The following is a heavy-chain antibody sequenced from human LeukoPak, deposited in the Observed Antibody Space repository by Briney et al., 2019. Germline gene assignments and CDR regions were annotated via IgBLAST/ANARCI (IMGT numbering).Heavy chain of an antibody. CDR2: INHSGST. Sequence: SETLSLTCAVYGGSFSGYYWSWIRQPPGKGLEWIGEINHSGSTNYNPSLKSRVTISVDTSKNQFSLKLSSVTAADTAVYYCARGRPPWVHWGQGTLVTVSS. V-gene: IGHV4-34*01. CDR3: ARGRPPWVH. CDR1: GGSFSGYY. J-gene: IGHJ4*02.